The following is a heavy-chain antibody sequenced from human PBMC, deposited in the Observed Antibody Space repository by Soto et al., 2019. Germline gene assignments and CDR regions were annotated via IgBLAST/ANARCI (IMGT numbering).Heavy chain of an antibody. CDR2: INPNSGGT. J-gene: IGHJ6*02. CDR1: GYTFTGYY. CDR3: ARAVDSSVFRSYYYGMAV. Sequence: ASVKVSCKASGYTFTGYYMHWARQAPGQGLEWMGWINPNSGGTNYAQKFQGWVTMTRDTSISTAYMELSRLRSDDTAVYYCARAVDSSVFRSYYYGMAVGAQGTTVPVS. D-gene: IGHD6-6*01. V-gene: IGHV1-2*04.